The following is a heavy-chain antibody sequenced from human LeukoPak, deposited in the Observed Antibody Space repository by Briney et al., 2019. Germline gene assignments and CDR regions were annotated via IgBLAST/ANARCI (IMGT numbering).Heavy chain of an antibody. CDR3: ARHDSFIPY. Sequence: GASLRLSCVASGFTFSDYAMSSVRQGPGKGLEWVSGISDSGGSTYYADSVKGRCTISRDNTKNTVSLQMNNLRAEDTAVYFCARHDSFIPYWGQGTLITVTS. D-gene: IGHD3-16*02. J-gene: IGHJ4*02. CDR1: GFTFSDYA. CDR2: ISDSGGST. V-gene: IGHV3-23*01.